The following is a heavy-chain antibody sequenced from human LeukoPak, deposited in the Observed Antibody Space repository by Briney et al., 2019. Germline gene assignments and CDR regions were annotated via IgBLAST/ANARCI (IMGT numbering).Heavy chain of an antibody. CDR3: ARGDYDYVWGSIHRNYYMDV. V-gene: IGHV4-61*08. CDR2: IYYSGST. J-gene: IGHJ6*03. Sequence: MASETLSLTCTVSGGSISSSGYYWSWIRQPPGKGLEWIGYIYYSGSTNYNPSLKSRVTISVDTSKNQFSLKLSSVTAADTAVYYCARGDYDYVWGSIHRNYYMDVWGKGTTVTVSS. CDR1: GGSISSSGYY. D-gene: IGHD3-16*01.